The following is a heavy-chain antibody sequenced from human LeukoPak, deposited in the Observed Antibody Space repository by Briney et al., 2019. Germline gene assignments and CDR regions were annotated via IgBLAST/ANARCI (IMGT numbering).Heavy chain of an antibody. CDR1: GYTFTIYG. J-gene: IGHJ4*02. D-gene: IGHD3-9*01. CDR2: ISTYNGDT. CDR3: ARDPGTYYDILTGYYTPYYFDY. Sequence: ASVTVSRKSSGYTFTIYGISWVRQAPGQGLEWMGWISTYNGDTNYAQKLQGRVAMTTDTSTTTAYMELRSLSSDDTAVYYCARDPGTYYDILTGYYTPYYFDYWGPGTLVTVSS. V-gene: IGHV1-18*01.